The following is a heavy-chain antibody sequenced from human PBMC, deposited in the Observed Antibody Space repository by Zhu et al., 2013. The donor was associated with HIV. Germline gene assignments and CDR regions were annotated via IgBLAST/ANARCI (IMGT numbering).Heavy chain of an antibody. Sequence: QVQLVESGGGVVQPGRSLRLSCAASGFTFSSYGMHWVRQAPGKGLEWVAVISYDGSNKYYADSVKGRFTISRDNSKNTLYLQMNSLRAEDTAVYYCAKDFVSYSSNARAADYWGQGTLVTVSS. V-gene: IGHV3-30*18. CDR3: AKDFVSYSSNARAADY. J-gene: IGHJ4*02. CDR1: GFTFSSYG. D-gene: IGHD6-13*01. CDR2: ISYDGSNK.